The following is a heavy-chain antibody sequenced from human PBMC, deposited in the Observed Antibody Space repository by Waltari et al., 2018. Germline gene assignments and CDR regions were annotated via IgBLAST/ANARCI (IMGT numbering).Heavy chain of an antibody. J-gene: IGHJ4*02. CDR1: GGSFTTNY. CDR2: IYHTGIH. Sequence: QVQLKQWGAGLLKISETLSLPCEVSGGSFTTNYWSWIRQSPGKGLEWIGEIYHTGIHNYNPSLQNRVTISVNRSKSLFSLEVTSITAADAAIYYCARVKSGFDSWGQGTVVTVSS. V-gene: IGHV4-34*01. CDR3: ARVKSGFDS.